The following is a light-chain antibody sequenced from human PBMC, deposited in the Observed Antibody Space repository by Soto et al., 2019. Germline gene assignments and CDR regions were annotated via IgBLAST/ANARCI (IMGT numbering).Light chain of an antibody. J-gene: IGKJ1*01. CDR2: DAS. V-gene: IGKV1-5*01. CDR1: QSISSW. CDR3: QQYNSYWT. Sequence: DIQMTQSPSTLSASVGDRVTITCRASQSISSWLAWYQQKPGKAPKLLIYDASNLAGGVPSRFSGSGSGTEFTLTISSLQPDDFATYYCQQYNSYWTFGQGTKVDIK.